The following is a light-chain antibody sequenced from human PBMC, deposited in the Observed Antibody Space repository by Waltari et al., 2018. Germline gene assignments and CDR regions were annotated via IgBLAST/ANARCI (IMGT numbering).Light chain of an antibody. CDR3: ASYISSSTLEL. CDR1: SSDVGGNNY. V-gene: IGLV2-14*03. J-gene: IGLJ2*01. CDR2: DVR. Sequence: QSALTQPASVSGSPGQSITISCPGTSSDVGGNNYVSCYQQHPGNTPKLMIYDVRNRPAGVSNRFSGSKSGNTASLTISGLQAEDEADYYCASYISSSTLELFGGGTSLTVL.